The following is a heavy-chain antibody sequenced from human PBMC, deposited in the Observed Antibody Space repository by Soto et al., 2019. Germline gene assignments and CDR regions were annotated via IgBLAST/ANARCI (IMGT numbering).Heavy chain of an antibody. V-gene: IGHV3-66*01. J-gene: IGHJ4*02. CDR3: ARDQGYCSGGSCYSFSFDY. CDR2: IYSGGST. Sequence: EVQLVESGGGLVQPGGSLRLSCAASGFTVSSNYMSWVRQAPGKGLEWGSVIYSGGSTYYADSVKGRFTISRDNSKNTLYLQMNSLRAEDTAVYYCARDQGYCSGGSCYSFSFDYGGQGTLVTVSS. CDR1: GFTVSSNY. D-gene: IGHD2-15*01.